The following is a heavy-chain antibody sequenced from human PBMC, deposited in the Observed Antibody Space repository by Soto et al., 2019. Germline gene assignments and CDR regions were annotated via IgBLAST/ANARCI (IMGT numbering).Heavy chain of an antibody. CDR3: ARTHLSGRWPAPFDP. Sequence: TSETLSLTCTVSGGSISSYYWSWIRQPAGKGLEWIGRIYTSGSTNYNPSLKSRVTMSVDTSKNQFSLKLSSVTAADTAVYYCARTHLSGRWPAPFDPWGQGTLVTVSS. D-gene: IGHD2-15*01. J-gene: IGHJ5*02. CDR2: IYTSGST. CDR1: GGSISSYY. V-gene: IGHV4-4*07.